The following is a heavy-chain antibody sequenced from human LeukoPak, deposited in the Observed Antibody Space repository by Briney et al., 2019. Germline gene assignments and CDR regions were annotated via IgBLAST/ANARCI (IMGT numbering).Heavy chain of an antibody. CDR1: GGSISSSSYY. D-gene: IGHD6-13*01. Sequence: PSETLSLTCTVSGGSISSSSYYWDWIRQPPGKGLEWIGSIYYSGSTYYNPSLKSRVTISVDTSKNQFSLKLSSVTAADTAVYYCAREGIAAAGRFDPWGQGTLVTVSS. CDR3: AREGIAAAGRFDP. J-gene: IGHJ5*02. CDR2: IYYSGST. V-gene: IGHV4-39*02.